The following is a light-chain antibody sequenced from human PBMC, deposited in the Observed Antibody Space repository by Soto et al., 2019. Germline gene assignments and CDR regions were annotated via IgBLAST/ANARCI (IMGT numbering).Light chain of an antibody. J-gene: IGKJ1*01. CDR2: DSY. CDR3: QHYNTHGT. CDR1: QGIGST. Sequence: EIVLRQSPATLSLSPGERVTLSYRDSQGIGSTLAWYRQPPGQAPGLLIYDSYIRATGVPARFSGTRSGTEFTLTISSLQPDDFATYYCQHYNTHGTFGQGTKVDIK. V-gene: IGKV3-15*01.